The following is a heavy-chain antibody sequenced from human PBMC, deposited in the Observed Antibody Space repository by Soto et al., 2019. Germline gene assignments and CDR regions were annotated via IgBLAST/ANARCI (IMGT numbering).Heavy chain of an antibody. V-gene: IGHV1-18*01. Sequence: QVQLVQSGAEVKKPGASVKVSCKASGYTFTNYAFSWVRQAPGQGLEWMGWISAYNGNTNYPQKLHGRVTMTTATSPSTAYMELRRLRSADTAVYYCARDLAAAGPFDCWGQGTRVTVSS. CDR2: ISAYNGNT. J-gene: IGHJ4*02. CDR1: GYTFTNYA. D-gene: IGHD6-13*01. CDR3: ARDLAAAGPFDC.